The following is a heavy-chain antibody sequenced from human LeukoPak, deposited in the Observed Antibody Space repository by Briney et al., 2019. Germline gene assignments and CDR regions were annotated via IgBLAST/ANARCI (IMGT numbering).Heavy chain of an antibody. CDR2: ISWNSGSI. D-gene: IGHD2-2*01. Sequence: PGGSLRLSCAASGFTFDDYAMHWVRQAPGKGLEWVSGISWNSGSIGYADSVKGRFTISRDNAKNSLYLQMNSLRAKDTALYYCAKVKGPVPAAMGPFDYWGQGTLVTVSS. CDR1: GFTFDDYA. V-gene: IGHV3-9*01. J-gene: IGHJ4*02. CDR3: AKVKGPVPAAMGPFDY.